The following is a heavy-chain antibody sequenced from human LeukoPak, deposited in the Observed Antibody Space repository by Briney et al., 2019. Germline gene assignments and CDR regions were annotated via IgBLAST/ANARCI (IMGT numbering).Heavy chain of an antibody. CDR3: ARHYGGNSVTAGFQY. J-gene: IGHJ1*01. CDR1: GGTFSSYA. D-gene: IGHD4-23*01. CDR2: IIPILAIT. V-gene: IGHV1-69*04. Sequence: SVKVSCKASGGTFSSYAISWVRQASGHGLEWIGRIIPILAITHYAQRFEGRVTITADESATTAYMELSSLASEDTALYFYARHYGGNSVTAGFQYWGQGTLVTVSS.